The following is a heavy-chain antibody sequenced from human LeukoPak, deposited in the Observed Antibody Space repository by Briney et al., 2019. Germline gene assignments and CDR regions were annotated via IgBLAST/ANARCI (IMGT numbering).Heavy chain of an antibody. CDR2: IYYRGST. V-gene: IGHV4-59*01. CDR1: GGSISSYY. CDR3: ARDSDYYDSSGLDY. J-gene: IGHJ4*02. D-gene: IGHD3-22*01. Sequence: SETLSLTCTVSGGSISSYYWSWIRQPPGKGLEWIGYIYYRGSTNYNPSLKSRVTISVDTSKNQFSLKLSSVTAADTAVYYCARDSDYYDSSGLDYWGQGTLVTASS.